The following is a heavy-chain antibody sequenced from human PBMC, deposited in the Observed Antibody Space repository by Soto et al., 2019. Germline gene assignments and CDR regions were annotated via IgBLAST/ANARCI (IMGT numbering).Heavy chain of an antibody. CDR2: IYRTGST. CDR3: ASRDPGTSVDY. J-gene: IGHJ4*02. V-gene: IGHV4-4*02. Sequence: QVQLQESGPGLVKPSGTLSLTCAVSGGSFTSNNWWTWVRQPPGQGLQWIGEIYRTGSTNYNPPLKSRVTISLDKSENQFSLKVTSLTAADTAVYYCASRDPGTSVDYWGQVTLLTVSS. CDR1: GGSFTSNNW. D-gene: IGHD1-7*01.